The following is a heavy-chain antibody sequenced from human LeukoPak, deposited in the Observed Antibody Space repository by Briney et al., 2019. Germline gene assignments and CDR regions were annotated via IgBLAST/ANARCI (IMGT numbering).Heavy chain of an antibody. CDR1: GYTFTGYY. J-gene: IGHJ5*02. V-gene: IGHV1-2*02. CDR2: INPNSGGT. Sequence: ASVKVSCKASGYTFTGYYIHWVRQAPGQGLEWMGWINPNSGGTNYAQKFQGRVTMTRDTSITTAYMEVSRLRSDDTAVYYCARDGGYCINGVCSHTPWGQGTLVTVSP. D-gene: IGHD2-8*01. CDR3: ARDGGYCINGVCSHTP.